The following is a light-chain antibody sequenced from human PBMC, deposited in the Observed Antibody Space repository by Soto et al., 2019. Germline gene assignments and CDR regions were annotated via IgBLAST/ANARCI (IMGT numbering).Light chain of an antibody. CDR3: QQYEDFPLT. CDR1: QDISNY. J-gene: IGKJ5*01. Sequence: DIEMTQSPSSLSASVGDRVTITCQASQDISNYLNWYQQKTGRAPKLLIYDASSLESGVSSRFSGSGSGTHFNFTISSLQPDDIATYYCQQYEDFPLTFGQGTRLDIK. CDR2: DAS. V-gene: IGKV1-33*01.